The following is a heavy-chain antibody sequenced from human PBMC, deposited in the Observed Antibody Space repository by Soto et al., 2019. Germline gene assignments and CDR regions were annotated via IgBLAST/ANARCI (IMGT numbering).Heavy chain of an antibody. CDR3: ANRDTSMVTRDYYGMDV. CDR1: GFRFSNYD. D-gene: IGHD5-18*01. J-gene: IGHJ6*02. CDR2: ISDSGGST. V-gene: IGHV3-23*01. Sequence: VQLLESGGGLVQPGGSLRLSCAASGFRFSNYDMSWVRQAPGKGLGWVSAISDSGGSTYYADSVKGRFTISRDNSKNTLYLQMNSLRVEDTAVYYCANRDTSMVTRDYYGMDVWGQGTTVTVSS.